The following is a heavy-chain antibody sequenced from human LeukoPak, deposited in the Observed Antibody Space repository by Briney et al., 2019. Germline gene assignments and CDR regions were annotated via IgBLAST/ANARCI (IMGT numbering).Heavy chain of an antibody. J-gene: IGHJ4*02. CDR3: AKRGGNQFDY. CDR1: GFTFSNYW. CDR2: IKQDGSEK. Sequence: PGGSLRLSCAASGFTFSNYWMSWVRQAPEKGLEWVANIKQDGSEKYYVDSVKGRFTISRDDAENSLYLQMNSLRAEDTAVYYCAKRGGNQFDYWGQGTLVTVSS. V-gene: IGHV3-7*01. D-gene: IGHD4-23*01.